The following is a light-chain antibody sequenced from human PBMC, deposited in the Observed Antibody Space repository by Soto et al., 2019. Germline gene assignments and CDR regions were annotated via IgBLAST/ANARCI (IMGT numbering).Light chain of an antibody. J-gene: IGKJ2*01. V-gene: IGKV1-5*01. CDR2: GAS. CDR3: QQYATSSPT. Sequence: DIQMTQSPSTLSASVGDRVTITCRASQSISSRLAWYQQRPREAPKLLIYGASSLESGVPSRFSGSGSGTEFTLTISSLQPTDFATYYCQQYATSSPTFGQGTKLEI. CDR1: QSISSR.